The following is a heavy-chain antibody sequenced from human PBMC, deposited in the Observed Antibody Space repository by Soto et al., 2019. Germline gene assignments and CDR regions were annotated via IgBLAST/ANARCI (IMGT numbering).Heavy chain of an antibody. CDR3: AREAEDTHVPAY. D-gene: IGHD2-2*01. CDR2: IYSGGST. J-gene: IGHJ4*02. CDR1: GFTVSSNF. Sequence: EVQLVESGGGLVQPGGSLRLSCAVSGFTVSSNFMSWVRQAPGKGLEWVSVIYSGGSTYYADSVKGRFTVSRDNSKNALPLQMNSLRAEDTAVYYCAREAEDTHVPAYWGQGTLVTVSS. V-gene: IGHV3-66*01.